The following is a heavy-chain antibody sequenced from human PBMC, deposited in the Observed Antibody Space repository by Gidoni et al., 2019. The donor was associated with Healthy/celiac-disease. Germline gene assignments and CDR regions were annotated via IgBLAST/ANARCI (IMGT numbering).Heavy chain of an antibody. CDR2: ISSSGSTI. D-gene: IGHD4-4*01. Sequence: QVQLVESGGGLVTPGGSLRLSCAASGFPFSDYYLSWIRQAPGKGLEWVSYISSSGSTIYYADSVKGRFTISRDNAKNSLYLQMNSLRAEDTAVYYCASGGGNYRKFRPWRVDAFDIWGQGTMVTVSS. V-gene: IGHV3-11*01. CDR3: ASGGGNYRKFRPWRVDAFDI. J-gene: IGHJ3*02. CDR1: GFPFSDYY.